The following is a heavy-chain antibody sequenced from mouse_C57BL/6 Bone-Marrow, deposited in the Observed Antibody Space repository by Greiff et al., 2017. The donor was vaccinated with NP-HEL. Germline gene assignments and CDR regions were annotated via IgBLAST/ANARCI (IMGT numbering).Heavy chain of an antibody. D-gene: IGHD4-1*01. J-gene: IGHJ3*01. V-gene: IGHV5-12*01. CDR2: ISNGGGST. CDR1: GFTFSDYY. Sequence: EVKVEESGGGLVQPGGSLKLSCAASGFTFSDYYMYWVRQTPEKRLEWVAYISNGGGSTYYPDTVKGRFTISRDNAKNTLYLQMSRLKSEDTAMYYCASTGTKFAYWGQGTLVTVSA. CDR3: ASTGTKFAY.